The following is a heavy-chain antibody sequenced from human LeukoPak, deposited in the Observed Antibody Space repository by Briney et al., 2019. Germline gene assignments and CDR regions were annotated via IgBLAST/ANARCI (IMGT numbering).Heavy chain of an antibody. CDR1: GGSISSGGYS. Sequence: PSETLSLTCTVSGGSISSGGYSWSWIRQPPGKGLEWIGYIYHGGSTYYNPSLKSRVTISVDRSKNQFSLKLSSVTAADTAVYYCARAAFFPYYYDSSGPPGDAFDIWGQGTMVTVSS. D-gene: IGHD3-22*01. V-gene: IGHV4-30-2*01. CDR2: IYHGGST. J-gene: IGHJ3*02. CDR3: ARAAFFPYYYDSSGPPGDAFDI.